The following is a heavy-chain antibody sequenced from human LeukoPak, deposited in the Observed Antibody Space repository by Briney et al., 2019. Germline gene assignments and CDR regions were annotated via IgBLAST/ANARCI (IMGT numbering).Heavy chain of an antibody. V-gene: IGHV1-2*02. CDR2: INPNSGGT. J-gene: IGHJ4*02. D-gene: IGHD4-17*01. CDR3: AKGATVTTADMEIGY. CDR1: GYTFTGYY. Sequence: ASVKVSCKASGYTFTGYYIHWVRQAPGQGLEWMGWINPNSGGTNYAQNFQGRVTMTRDTSISTAFMELSRLTSDDTAVYYCAKGATVTTADMEIGYWGQGTLVTVSS.